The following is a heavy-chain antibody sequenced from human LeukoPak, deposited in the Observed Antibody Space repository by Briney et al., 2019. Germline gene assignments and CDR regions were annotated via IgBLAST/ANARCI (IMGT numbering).Heavy chain of an antibody. CDR1: GFSTNNDW. D-gene: IGHD3-22*01. V-gene: IGHV3-15*01. CDR3: AKDQGGYYDSSGNYYLPFDY. J-gene: IGHJ4*02. Sequence: PGGSLRLSCAASGFSTNNDWMSWVRQAPGKGLEWIGRIKSNTDGGTTDYAAPVKGRFSISRDDSKSTLYLQMNSLKPEDTAVYYCAKDQGGYYDSSGNYYLPFDYWGQGTLVTVSS. CDR2: IKSNTDGGTT.